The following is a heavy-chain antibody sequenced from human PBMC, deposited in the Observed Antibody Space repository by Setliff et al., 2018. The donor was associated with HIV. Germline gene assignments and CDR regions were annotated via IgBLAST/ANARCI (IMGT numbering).Heavy chain of an antibody. CDR2: ISPYNGDT. CDR3: ATVGEGFGY. J-gene: IGHJ4*02. Sequence: GASVKVSCKASGYRFNTYGISWVRQAPGQGLEWMGWISPYNGDTRFAQSLQGRATMTTDTSTSTAYVELRSLRSDDTAVYYCATVGEGFGYWGQGTLVTVSS. D-gene: IGHD3-10*01. CDR1: GYRFNTYG. V-gene: IGHV1-18*01.